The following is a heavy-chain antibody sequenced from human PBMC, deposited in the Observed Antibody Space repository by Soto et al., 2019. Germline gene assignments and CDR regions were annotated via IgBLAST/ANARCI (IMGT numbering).Heavy chain of an antibody. V-gene: IGHV3-23*01. CDR3: AKDPNGDYVGGFDF. D-gene: IGHD4-17*01. Sequence: EVQLLESGGGLVQPGGSLRLSCAASGFIFNSFAMTWVRQAPGKGLEWVSSMSATDARSYYADSVTGRFTITRDDSKSTLYLQMNSVRVEDTAVYYCAKDPNGDYVGGFDFWGQGTMVTV. CDR1: GFIFNSFA. CDR2: MSATDARS. J-gene: IGHJ3*01.